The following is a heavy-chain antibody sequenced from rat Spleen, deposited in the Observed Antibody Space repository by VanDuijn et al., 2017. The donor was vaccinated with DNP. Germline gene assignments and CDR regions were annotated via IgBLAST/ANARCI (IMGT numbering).Heavy chain of an antibody. V-gene: IGHV5-22*01. CDR3: ARHVLPLRVWDY. J-gene: IGHJ2*01. D-gene: IGHD1-4*01. CDR2: ISYDGVST. Sequence: EVQLVESGGGLAQPGRSLKLSCAASGFTFSDYYMAWVRRTPAKGLEWVAYISYDGVSTYYRDSVKGRFTISRDNAKSTLYLQMNSLSSEDMATYYCARHVLPLRVWDYWGQGVMVTVSS. CDR1: GFTFSDYY.